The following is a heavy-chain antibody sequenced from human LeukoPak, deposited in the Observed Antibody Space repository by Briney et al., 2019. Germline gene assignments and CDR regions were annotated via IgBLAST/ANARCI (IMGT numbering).Heavy chain of an antibody. CDR2: INPSGGRT. D-gene: IGHD3-22*01. V-gene: IGHV1-46*01. CDR1: GYTFTSYY. Sequence: ASVKVSCKTSGYTFTSYYMHWVRQAPGQGLEWMGIINPSGGRTSYAQTFQGRVTMTRAMSTSTVYMELSSLRSEDTAVYYCARGPGEGGSSGYYYGKPEDPAEYYFDYWGQGTLVTVSS. CDR3: ARGPGEGGSSGYYYGKPEDPAEYYFDY. J-gene: IGHJ4*02.